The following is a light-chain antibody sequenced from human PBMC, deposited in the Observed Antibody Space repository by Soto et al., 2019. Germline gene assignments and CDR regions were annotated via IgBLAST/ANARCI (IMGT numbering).Light chain of an antibody. CDR2: DAS. J-gene: IGKJ2*01. CDR1: QSVSSY. V-gene: IGKV3-11*01. Sequence: EIVLTQYPATLSLSPGERATLSCRASQSVSSYLAWYQQKPGQAPRLLIYDASNRATGIPARFSGSGSGTDFTLTISSLEAEDFEVYYCQQRSNWPSYTFGQGTKLEIK. CDR3: QQRSNWPSYT.